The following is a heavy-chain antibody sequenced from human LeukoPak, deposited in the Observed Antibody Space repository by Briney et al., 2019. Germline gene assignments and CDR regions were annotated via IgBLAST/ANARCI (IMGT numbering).Heavy chain of an antibody. CDR1: GDSVTSNSAA. CDR3: ARGAWSSSWSGDDAFDI. Sequence: SQTLSLTCALSGDSVTSNSAARHWLRQSPSRGREGRGRTYYRSKWYNDFAVSVKSRITINPDTSKNPFSLQLNSVTPEDTAVYYCARGAWSSSWSGDDAFDIWGQGTMVTVSS. V-gene: IGHV6-1*01. J-gene: IGHJ3*02. CDR2: TYYRSKWYN. D-gene: IGHD6-13*01.